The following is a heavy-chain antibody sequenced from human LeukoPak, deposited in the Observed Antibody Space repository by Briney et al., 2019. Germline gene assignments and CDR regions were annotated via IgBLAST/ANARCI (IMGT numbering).Heavy chain of an antibody. CDR3: ARDIEGYCVGDCLGD. CDR1: GGSISSSIYY. CDR2: IYYSGNT. Sequence: SETLSLTCTVSGGSISSSIYYWGWIRQPPGKGLEWIGSIYYSGNTYYHPSLKSRVTISVDTSKNQFSLKLSSVTAADTAMYYCARDIEGYCVGDCLGDWGQGTLVTVSS. D-gene: IGHD2-21*02. J-gene: IGHJ4*02. V-gene: IGHV4-39*07.